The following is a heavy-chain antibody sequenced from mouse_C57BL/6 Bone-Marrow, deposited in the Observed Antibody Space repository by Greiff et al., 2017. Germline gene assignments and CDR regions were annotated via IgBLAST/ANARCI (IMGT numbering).Heavy chain of an antibody. CDR3: ARDADGPLGYFDV. Sequence: EVMLVESGGGLVQSGRSLRLSCATSGFTFSDFYMEWVRQAPGKGLEWIAARRNKANDYTTEYSASVKGRFIVSRDTSQSILYLQMNALRAEDTAIYYCARDADGPLGYFDVWGTGTTVNVSS. CDR1: GFTFSDFY. V-gene: IGHV7-1*01. D-gene: IGHD2-3*01. CDR2: RRNKANDYTT. J-gene: IGHJ1*03.